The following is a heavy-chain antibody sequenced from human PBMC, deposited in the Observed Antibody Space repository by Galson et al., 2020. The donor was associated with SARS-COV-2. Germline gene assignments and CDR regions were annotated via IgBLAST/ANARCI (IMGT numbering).Heavy chain of an antibody. CDR2: NNHRGNT. V-gene: IGHV4-30-2*01. Sequence: SQTLSLTRAVPGGPLRSGRYPWRWIRQPPAKGPERIGHNNHRGNTYYNPSLKSRVTISVDRSKNQFSLKLSSVAAADTAVYYCARDADTGSGSYSFDYWGQGTLVTVSS. D-gene: IGHD3-10*01. J-gene: IGHJ4*02. CDR3: ARDADTGSGSYSFDY. CDR1: GGPLRSGRYP.